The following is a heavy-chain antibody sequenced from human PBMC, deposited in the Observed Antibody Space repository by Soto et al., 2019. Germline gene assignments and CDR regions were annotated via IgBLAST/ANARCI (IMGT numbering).Heavy chain of an antibody. CDR1: GFTFSSYG. V-gene: IGHV3-33*01. D-gene: IGHD2-2*01. J-gene: IGHJ6*02. Sequence: GGSLRLSCAASGFTFSSYGMHWVRQAPGKGLEWVAVIWYDGSNKYYADSVKGRFTISRDNSKNTLYLQMNSLRAEDTAVYYCAREDCSSTSCYPPNQPMDVWGQGTTVTVSS. CDR2: IWYDGSNK. CDR3: AREDCSSTSCYPPNQPMDV.